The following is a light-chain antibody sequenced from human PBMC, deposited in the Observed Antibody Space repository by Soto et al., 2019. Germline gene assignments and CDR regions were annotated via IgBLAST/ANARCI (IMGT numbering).Light chain of an antibody. CDR3: QQYSSSPPGFT. J-gene: IGKJ3*01. V-gene: IGKV3-20*01. CDR1: QSVSSTY. CDR2: GAS. Sequence: EIVLTQSPGTLSLFPGERATLSCRASQSVSSTYFAWYRQKPGQPPSLLIYGASNRATGVPDRFSGSGSGTDFTLTISRLEPEDFAVYYCQQYSSSPPGFTFGPGTTVDIK.